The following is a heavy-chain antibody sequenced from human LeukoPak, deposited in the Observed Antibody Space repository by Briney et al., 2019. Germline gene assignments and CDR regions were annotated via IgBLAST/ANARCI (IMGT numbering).Heavy chain of an antibody. J-gene: IGHJ5*02. CDR3: ARGSGWNSFDP. V-gene: IGHV4-61*02. D-gene: IGHD6-19*01. CDR2: IYSNGWT. CDR1: GGSISTDLFY. Sequence: PSETLSLTCTLSGGSISTDLFYWTWIRQPAGKGLEWIGRIYSNGWTDYNPPLKSRVSISIDTSKNHFSLKMSLATAADRALYYCARGSGWNSFDPWGQGTLVTVSS.